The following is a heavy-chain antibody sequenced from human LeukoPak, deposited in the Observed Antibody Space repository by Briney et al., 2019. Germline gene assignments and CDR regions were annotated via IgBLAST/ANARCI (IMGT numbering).Heavy chain of an antibody. D-gene: IGHD5-12*01. Sequence: SVKVSCKASGGTFSSYAISWVRQAPGQGLEWMGRLIPVLGMSHYAPGFQGRVTLTADRSTNTAYMELDRLTSDDTAVYFCARDRGGGFDLAFFDHWGQGTLVTVSS. CDR1: GGTFSSYA. CDR3: ARDRGGGFDLAFFDH. J-gene: IGHJ4*02. CDR2: LIPVLGMS. V-gene: IGHV1-69*04.